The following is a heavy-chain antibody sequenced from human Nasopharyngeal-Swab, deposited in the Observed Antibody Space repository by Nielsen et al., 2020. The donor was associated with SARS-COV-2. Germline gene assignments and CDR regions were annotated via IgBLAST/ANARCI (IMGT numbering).Heavy chain of an antibody. CDR2: ISTYNVNT. CDR3: ARDFGGFGENDY. J-gene: IGHJ4*02. Sequence: WVRQAPGQGLEWMGWISTYNVNTNYAQKFQGRVTMTTDTSTSTAYMELRSLRSDDTAVYYCARDFGGFGENDYWGQGTLVTVSS. V-gene: IGHV1-18*01. D-gene: IGHD3-10*01.